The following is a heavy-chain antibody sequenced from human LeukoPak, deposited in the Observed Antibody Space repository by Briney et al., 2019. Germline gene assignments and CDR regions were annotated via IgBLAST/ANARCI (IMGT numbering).Heavy chain of an antibody. CDR1: GYTFTSYG. CDR3: ASSEDVIAAAGPFDY. J-gene: IGHJ4*02. V-gene: IGHV1-18*01. CDR2: ISAYNGNT. D-gene: IGHD6-13*01. Sequence: ASVKVSCKASGYTFTSYGISWVRQAPGQGLEWMGWISAYNGNTNYAQKLQGRVTMTTDTSTSTAYMELRSLRSDDTAVYYCASSEDVIAAAGPFDYWGQGTLVTVSS.